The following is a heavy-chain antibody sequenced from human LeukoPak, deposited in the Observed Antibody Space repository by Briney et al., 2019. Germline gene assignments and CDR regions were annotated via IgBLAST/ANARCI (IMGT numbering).Heavy chain of an antibody. D-gene: IGHD3-3*01. J-gene: IGHJ5*02. CDR3: ARDLKFRTIFGVVIMGFDP. V-gene: IGHV1-8*01. CDR2: MNPNSGNT. CDR1: GYTFTSYD. Sequence: GASVKVSCKASGYTFTSYDINWVRQATGQGLEWMGWMNPNSGNTGYAQKFQGRVTMTRNTSISTAYMELSSLRSEDTAVYYCARDLKFRTIFGVVIMGFDPWGQGTLVTVSS.